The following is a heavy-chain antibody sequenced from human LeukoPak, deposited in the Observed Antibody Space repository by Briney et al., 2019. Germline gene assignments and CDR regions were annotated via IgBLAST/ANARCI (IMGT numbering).Heavy chain of an antibody. J-gene: IGHJ5*02. D-gene: IGHD4-11*01. Sequence: ASVKVSCKASGYTFTSYDVNWVRLATGQGLEWMGWVNPNSGNTGYAQNFQGRVTISRNTSTSTAYMELSSLRSDDTAVYYCTRGRATVTTHWFDPWGQGTLVIVSS. CDR3: TRGRATVTTHWFDP. V-gene: IGHV1-8*01. CDR1: GYTFTSYD. CDR2: VNPNSGNT.